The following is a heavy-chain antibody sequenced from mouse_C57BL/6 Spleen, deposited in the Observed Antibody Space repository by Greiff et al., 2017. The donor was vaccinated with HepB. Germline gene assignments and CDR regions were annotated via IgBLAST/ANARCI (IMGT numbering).Heavy chain of an antibody. CDR1: GYTFTSYG. Sequence: QVQLQQSGAELARPGASVKLSCKASGYTFTSYGISWVKQRTEQGLEWIGEIYPRSGNTYYNEKFKGKATLTADKSSSTAYMELRSLTSEDSAVYFCADYGSSYEGFAYWGQGTLVTVSA. D-gene: IGHD1-1*01. V-gene: IGHV1-81*01. CDR3: ADYGSSYEGFAY. CDR2: IYPRSGNT. J-gene: IGHJ3*01.